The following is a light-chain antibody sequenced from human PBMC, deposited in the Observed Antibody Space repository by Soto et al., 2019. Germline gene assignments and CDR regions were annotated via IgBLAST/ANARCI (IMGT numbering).Light chain of an antibody. CDR1: QTILTY. CDR2: AAS. J-gene: IGKJ1*01. CDR3: QQSFGTTWT. V-gene: IGKV1-39*01. Sequence: DLPMTQSPSSLSASVGDTVTITCRASQTILTYLNWYQQKPGKAPKLLIYAASSLQSGVPSRFSGGGSATDFTLTISSLQPEDFATYYCQQSFGTTWTFGRGTKVDIK.